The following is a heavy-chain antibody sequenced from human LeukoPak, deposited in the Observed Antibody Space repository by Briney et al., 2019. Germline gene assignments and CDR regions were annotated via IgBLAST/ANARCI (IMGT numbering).Heavy chain of an antibody. CDR2: INHSGST. V-gene: IGHV4-34*01. CDR3: ASHSSSHYYFDY. CDR1: GGSFSGYY. Sequence: KASETLPLTCAVYGGSFSGYYWSWIRQPPGKGLEWIGEINHSGSTNYNPSLKSRVTISVDTSKNQFSLKLSSVTAADTAVYYCASHSSSHYYFDYWGQGTLVTVSS. J-gene: IGHJ4*02. D-gene: IGHD6-6*01.